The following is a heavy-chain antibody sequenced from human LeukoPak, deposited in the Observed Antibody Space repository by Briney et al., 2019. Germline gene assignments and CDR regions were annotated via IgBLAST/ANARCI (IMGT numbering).Heavy chain of an antibody. V-gene: IGHV4-59*01. CDR3: ASRNWGSSFDY. CDR2: IYYSGST. D-gene: IGHD7-27*01. J-gene: IGHJ4*02. CDR1: GGSISSYY. Sequence: SETLSLTCTVSGGSISSYYWSWIRQPPGKGLEWIGYIYYSGSTNYNPSLKSRVTISVDTSKNQFSLKLSSVTAADTAVYYCASRNWGSSFDYWGQGTLVTVSS.